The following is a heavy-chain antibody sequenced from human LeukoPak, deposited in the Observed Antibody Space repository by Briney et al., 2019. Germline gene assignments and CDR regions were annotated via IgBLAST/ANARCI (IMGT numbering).Heavy chain of an antibody. CDR3: ARYVTYGSGKYYFDC. V-gene: IGHV4-39*01. CDR2: ISHSGST. J-gene: IGHJ4*02. D-gene: IGHD3-10*01. CDR1: GDSISSSDHS. Sequence: SETLSLTCTVSGDSISSSDHSWSWIRQPPGKELEWIASISHSGSTYYNPSLKSRVTISVDTSKNQISLRLSSVTAADTAVYFCARYVTYGSGKYYFDCWGQGSLVTVSS.